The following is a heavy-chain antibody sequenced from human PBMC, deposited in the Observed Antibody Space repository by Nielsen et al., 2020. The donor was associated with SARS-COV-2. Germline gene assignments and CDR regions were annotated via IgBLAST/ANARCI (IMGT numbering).Heavy chain of an antibody. CDR3: ARRVFWQWLENYYYYMDV. D-gene: IGHD6-19*01. Sequence: SETLSLTCTVSGGSISSGGYYWSWIRQHPGKGLEWIGYIYYSGSTYYNPSLKSRVTISVDTSKNQFSLKLSSVTAADTAVYYCARRVFWQWLENYYYYMDVWGKGTTVTVSS. J-gene: IGHJ6*03. V-gene: IGHV4-31*03. CDR2: IYYSGST. CDR1: GGSISSGGYY.